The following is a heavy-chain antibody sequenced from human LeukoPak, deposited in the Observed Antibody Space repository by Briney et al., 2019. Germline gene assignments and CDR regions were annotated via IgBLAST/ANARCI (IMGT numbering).Heavy chain of an antibody. V-gene: IGHV3-21*01. J-gene: IGHJ5*02. CDR2: ISSSSSYI. CDR1: GFTFSSYS. D-gene: IGHD2-2*01. Sequence: GGSLRLSCAASGFTFSSYSMNWVRQAPGKGLEWVSSISSSSSYIYYADSVKGRFTISRDNAKNSLYLQMNSLRAEDTAVYYCARDCSSTSCKSRRGNWFDPWGLGTLVTVSS. CDR3: ARDCSSTSCKSRRGNWFDP.